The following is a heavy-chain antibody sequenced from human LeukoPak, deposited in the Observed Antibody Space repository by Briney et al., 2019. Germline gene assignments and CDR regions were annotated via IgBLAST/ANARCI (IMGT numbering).Heavy chain of an antibody. J-gene: IGHJ4*02. CDR2: IRYDGSNK. D-gene: IGHD1-26*01. V-gene: IGHV3-30*02. Sequence: GESLKISCAASGFTFSSYGMHWVRQAPGKGLEWVAFIRYDGSNKYYADSVKGRFTISRDNSKNTLYLQMNSLRAEDTAVYYCAEDTLRAPYSGSYQGYYFDYWGQGTLVTVSS. CDR1: GFTFSSYG. CDR3: AEDTLRAPYSGSYQGYYFDY.